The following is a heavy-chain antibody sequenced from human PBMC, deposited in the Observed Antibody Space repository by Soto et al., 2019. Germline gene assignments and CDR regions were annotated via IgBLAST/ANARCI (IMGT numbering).Heavy chain of an antibody. CDR1: GGSISSYY. CDR3: ARYDSSGYYYGWFDT. CDR2: IYYSGST. D-gene: IGHD3-22*01. Sequence: SETLSLTCTVSGGSISSYYWSWIRQPPGKGLEWIGYIYYSGSTNYNPSLKSRVTISVDTSKNQFSLKLSSVTAADTAVYYCARYDSSGYYYGWFDTWGQGTLVTVSS. V-gene: IGHV4-59*01. J-gene: IGHJ5*02.